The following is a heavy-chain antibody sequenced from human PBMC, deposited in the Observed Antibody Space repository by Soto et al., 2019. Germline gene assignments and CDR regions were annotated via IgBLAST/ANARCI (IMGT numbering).Heavy chain of an antibody. D-gene: IGHD3-22*01. CDR1: GYTFISYG. V-gene: IGHV1-18*01. CDR3: ARQIYDSDSYYRT. CDR2: ISAYNGNT. Sequence: VQLVQSGAEVKKPGASVKVSCKTSGYTFISYGISWVRQAPGQGLEWMGWISAYNGNTNYAPKFQGRVTMTTDTSTRTAYMALRNLRSDDTAVYFCARQIYDSDSYYRTWGQGTLVTVSS. J-gene: IGHJ4*02.